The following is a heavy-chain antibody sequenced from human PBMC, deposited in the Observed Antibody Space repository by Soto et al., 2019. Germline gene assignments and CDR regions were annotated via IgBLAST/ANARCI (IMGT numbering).Heavy chain of an antibody. D-gene: IGHD3-10*01. J-gene: IGHJ6*04. CDR3: SRGGFDYGPGRMDV. Sequence: EVQLVESGGGLLQPGGSLTLSCTASGFTFSNYWMHWVRQAPGKGLVWVSRTKSDGSGTSYTDSVKGRFTISRDNAYNTLYLQMRYLRAEDTAVYYCSRGGFDYGPGRMDVWGKGTTVIVSS. V-gene: IGHV3-74*01. CDR2: TKSDGSGT. CDR1: GFTFSNYW.